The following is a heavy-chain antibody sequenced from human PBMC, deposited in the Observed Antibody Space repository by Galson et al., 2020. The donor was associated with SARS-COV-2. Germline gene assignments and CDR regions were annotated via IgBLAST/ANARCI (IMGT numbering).Heavy chain of an antibody. CDR1: GYTFARYG. Sequence: ASVKVSCKTSGYTFARYGVSWLRQAPGQGLEWMGWISAHNGNTNYAQRFQGRLTMTTDTSTSTAYMELRSLTSDDTAIYYCARDRIPAALIEDWFDPWGQGTLVIVSS. CDR2: ISAHNGNT. J-gene: IGHJ5*02. D-gene: IGHD2-2*01. V-gene: IGHV1-18*01. CDR3: ARDRIPAALIEDWFDP.